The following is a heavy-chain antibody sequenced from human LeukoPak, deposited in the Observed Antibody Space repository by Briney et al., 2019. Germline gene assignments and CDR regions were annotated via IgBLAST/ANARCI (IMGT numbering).Heavy chain of an antibody. CDR3: ARGLGWTYGDY. Sequence: GGSLRLSCAASGFTFSSSAMSWVRQAPGKGLEWVSAISGSGGSTYYADSVKGRFTISRDNSKNTLYLQMNSLRAEDTAIYYCARGLGWTYGDYWGQGTLVTVSS. J-gene: IGHJ4*02. D-gene: IGHD3/OR15-3a*01. V-gene: IGHV3-23*01. CDR1: GFTFSSSA. CDR2: ISGSGGST.